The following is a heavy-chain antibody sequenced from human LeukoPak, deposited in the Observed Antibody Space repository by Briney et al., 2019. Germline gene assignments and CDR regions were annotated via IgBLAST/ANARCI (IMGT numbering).Heavy chain of an antibody. Sequence: QTGGSLRLSCAASGFTFSSYGMHWVRQAPGKGLKWVAFIRYDGSNKYYADSVKGRFTISRDNSKNTLYLQMNSLRAEDTAVYYCAEDYLYSSGSDYWGQGTLVTVSS. D-gene: IGHD6-19*01. V-gene: IGHV3-30*02. CDR1: GFTFSSYG. J-gene: IGHJ4*02. CDR2: IRYDGSNK. CDR3: AEDYLYSSGSDY.